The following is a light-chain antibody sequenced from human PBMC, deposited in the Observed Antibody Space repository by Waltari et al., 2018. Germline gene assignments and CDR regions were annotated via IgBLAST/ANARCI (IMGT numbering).Light chain of an antibody. CDR3: SSQSTNSVVL. V-gene: IGLV2-14*03. J-gene: IGLJ3*02. CDR2: DVI. Sequence: QSALTQPASVSGSPGQSITISCTGTISDVGGFNSVSWYQVHPGQAPRVMIYDVINRPSGVSVRISGSKSINTASLTISGLQAEDEGDYYCSSQSTNSVVLFGVGTKLTVL. CDR1: ISDVGGFNS.